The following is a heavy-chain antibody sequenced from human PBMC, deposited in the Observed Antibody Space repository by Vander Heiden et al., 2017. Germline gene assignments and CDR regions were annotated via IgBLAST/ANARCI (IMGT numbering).Heavy chain of an antibody. CDR2: ITFDGTSK. Sequence: QVQLVASGGGVVQPGRSLRLSCAPSGFTFSSYGMHWVRQFPGKGLEWVAVITFDGTSKYHADSVEGRFTISRDNSKNTLYLQMNSLRIEDTAVYYCANSQGYYYGMDVWGQGTTVTVSS. CDR3: ANSQGYYYGMDV. CDR1: GFTFSSYG. V-gene: IGHV3-30*18. J-gene: IGHJ6*02.